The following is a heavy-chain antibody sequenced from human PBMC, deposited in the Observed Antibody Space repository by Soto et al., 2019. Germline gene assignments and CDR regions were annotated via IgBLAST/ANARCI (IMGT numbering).Heavy chain of an antibody. CDR1: GYTFTSYD. CDR2: MNPNSGTA. D-gene: IGHD6-19*01. J-gene: IGHJ4*02. V-gene: IGHV1-8*01. Sequence: QVQLVQSGAEVKKPGASVKVSCKASGYTFTSYDITCVRQATGQGLEWLGWMNPNSGTAGYAQKSQGRVTMTRNTSRSTAYMELSSLRSEDTAVYCGARTGLAVAGPDYWGEGALVTVSS. CDR3: ARTGLAVAGPDY.